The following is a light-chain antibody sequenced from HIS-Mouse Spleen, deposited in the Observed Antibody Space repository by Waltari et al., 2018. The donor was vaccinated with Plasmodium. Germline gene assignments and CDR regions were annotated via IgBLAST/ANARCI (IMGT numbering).Light chain of an antibody. CDR3: QAWDSSTVV. Sequence: SYELTQPPSVSVSPCPTASIPCSGDKLGDKYACWYQQKQGQSPVLGIYQDSKRPSGIPERFSGSNSGNTATLTISGTQAMDEADYYCQAWDSSTVVFGGGTKLTVL. CDR2: QDS. CDR1: KLGDKY. J-gene: IGLJ2*01. V-gene: IGLV3-1*01.